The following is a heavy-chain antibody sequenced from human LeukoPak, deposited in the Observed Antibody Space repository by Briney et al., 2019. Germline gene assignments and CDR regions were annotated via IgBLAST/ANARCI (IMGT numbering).Heavy chain of an antibody. V-gene: IGHV4-39*07. CDR2: IYYSGST. J-gene: IGHJ4*02. CDR3: ARVSRGDFDY. CDR1: GGSISSSSYY. Sequence: SETLSLTCTVSGGSISSSSYYWGWIRQPPGKGLEWIGSIYYSGSTYYNPSLKSRVTISVDTSKNQFSLKLSSVTAADTAVYYCARVSRGDFDYWGQGTLVTVSS. D-gene: IGHD3-10*01.